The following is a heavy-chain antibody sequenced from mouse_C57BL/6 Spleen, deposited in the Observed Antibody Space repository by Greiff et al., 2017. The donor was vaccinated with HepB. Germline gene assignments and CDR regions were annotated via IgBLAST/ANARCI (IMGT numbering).Heavy chain of an antibody. CDR3: AREGYSTLDY. CDR1: GYTFTSYW. J-gene: IGHJ2*01. Sequence: QVQLKQPGAELVRPGSSVKLSCKASGYTFTSYWMHWVKQRPIQGLEWIGNIDPSDSETHYNQKFKDKATLTVDKSSSTAYMQLSSLTSEDSAVYYCAREGYSTLDYWGQGTTLTVSS. CDR2: IDPSDSET. D-gene: IGHD1-1*01. V-gene: IGHV1-52*01.